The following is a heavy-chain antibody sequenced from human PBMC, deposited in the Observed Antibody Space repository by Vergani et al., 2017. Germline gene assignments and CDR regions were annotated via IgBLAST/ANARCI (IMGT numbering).Heavy chain of an antibody. CDR2: IYYSGST. J-gene: IGHJ6*02. Sequence: QLQLHKSGPGLVKPSETLSLTCTLSGGSIGSSSHFWGWLRPTPGKGLEWIGSIYYSGSTYYNPSLKSRVSISVDTSKNQFSLKLSSVTAADSAVYYCARHDSGHYDSSYYGLDVWGQGTTVTVSS. CDR1: GGSIGSSSHF. V-gene: IGHV4-39*01. D-gene: IGHD3-16*01. CDR3: ARHDSGHYDSSYYGLDV.